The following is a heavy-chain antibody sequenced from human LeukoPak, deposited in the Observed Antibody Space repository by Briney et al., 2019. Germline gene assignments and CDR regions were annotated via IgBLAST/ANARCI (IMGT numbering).Heavy chain of an antibody. V-gene: IGHV3-74*01. Sequence: PGGSLRLSCAASGFTFSRYWMHWVRQAPGKGLVWVSRIKSDGSTNYADSVKGRFTISRDNAKNTLYLQMNSLRAEDTAVYYCARGPPREDWGQGTLVTVSS. J-gene: IGHJ4*02. CDR3: ARGPPRED. CDR2: IKSDGST. CDR1: GFTFSRYW.